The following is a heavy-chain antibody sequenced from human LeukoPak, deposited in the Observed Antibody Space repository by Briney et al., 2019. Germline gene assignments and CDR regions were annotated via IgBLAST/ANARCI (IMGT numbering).Heavy chain of an antibody. J-gene: IGHJ4*02. Sequence: ASVKVSCKVSGYTLTELSMHWVRQAPGKGLEWMGGFDPEDGETIYAQKFQGRVTMTEDTSTDTAYMELSSLRSEDTAVYYCATVDPTKYRNSSGWYWEAYWGQGALVTVSS. CDR3: ATVDPTKYRNSSGWYWEAY. CDR1: GYTLTELS. D-gene: IGHD6-19*01. CDR2: FDPEDGET. V-gene: IGHV1-24*01.